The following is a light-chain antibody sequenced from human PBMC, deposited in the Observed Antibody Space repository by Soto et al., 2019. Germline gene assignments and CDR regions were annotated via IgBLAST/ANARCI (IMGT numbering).Light chain of an antibody. CDR1: QSVSSY. CDR3: QQRSNLPWT. V-gene: IGKV3-11*01. J-gene: IGKJ1*01. CDR2: DAS. Sequence: EIVLTQSPATLSLSPGERATLSCRASQSVSSYLTWYQQKPGQAPRLLIYDASHRATGIPARFSGSGSGTDFTLTISSLEPEDFAIYYCQQRSNLPWTFGQGTKVEIK.